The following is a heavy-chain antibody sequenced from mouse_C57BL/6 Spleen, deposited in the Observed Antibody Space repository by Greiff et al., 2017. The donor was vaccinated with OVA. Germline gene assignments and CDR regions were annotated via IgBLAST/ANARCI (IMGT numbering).Heavy chain of an antibody. CDR1: GCTFTSYW. Sequence: QVQLQQPGAELVKPGASVKLSCKASGCTFTSYWMQWVKQRPGQGLEWIGEIDPSDSYTNYNQKFKGKATLTVDASSSTAYMKLSSLTSEDYAVYYRAREGRTTLVYLDYWGKGTTLTVSS. CDR3: AREGRTTLVYLDY. D-gene: IGHD1-1*01. CDR2: IDPSDSYT. J-gene: IGHJ2*01. V-gene: IGHV1-50*01.